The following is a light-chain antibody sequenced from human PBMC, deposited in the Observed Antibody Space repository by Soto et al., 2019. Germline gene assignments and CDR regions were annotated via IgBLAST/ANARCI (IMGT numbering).Light chain of an antibody. V-gene: IGLV4-60*03. CDR3: EAWDRNPHVV. CDR1: SGHSSYI. J-gene: IGLJ2*01. Sequence: QLVLTQSSSASASLGSSVKLTCTLSSGHSSYIIAWHQQQPGKAPRYLMKLEGSGSYNKGSGVPDRFSGSSSGADRYLTISHPPSEGEADYYLEAWDRNPHVVFGGGTKLTVL. CDR2: LEGSGSY.